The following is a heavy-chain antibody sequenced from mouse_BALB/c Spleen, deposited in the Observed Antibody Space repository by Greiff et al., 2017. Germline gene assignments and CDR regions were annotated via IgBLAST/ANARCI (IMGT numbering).Heavy chain of an antibody. CDR1: GFTFSSFG. V-gene: IGHV5-17*02. D-gene: IGHD2-4*01. Sequence: EVKLMESGGGLVQPGGSRKLSCAASGFTFSSFGMHWVRQAPEKGLEWVAYISSGSSTIYYADTVKGRFTISRDNPKNTLFLQMTSLRSEDTAMYYCARGDDYDDYYFDYWGQGTTLTVSS. CDR3: ARGDDYDDYYFDY. J-gene: IGHJ2*01. CDR2: ISSGSSTI.